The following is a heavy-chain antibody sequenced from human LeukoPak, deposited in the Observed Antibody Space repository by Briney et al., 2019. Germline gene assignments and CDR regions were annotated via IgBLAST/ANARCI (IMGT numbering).Heavy chain of an antibody. Sequence: GRSLRLSCAASGFTFSSYGMHWVRQAPGKGLEWVAVISYDGSNKYYADSVKGRFTISRDNSKNTLYLQMNSLRAEDTAVYYCARGPKQQLARPSDYYYYSGMDVWGQGTTVTVSS. CDR3: ARGPKQQLARPSDYYYYSGMDV. CDR2: ISYDGSNK. V-gene: IGHV3-30*03. D-gene: IGHD6-13*01. J-gene: IGHJ6*02. CDR1: GFTFSSYG.